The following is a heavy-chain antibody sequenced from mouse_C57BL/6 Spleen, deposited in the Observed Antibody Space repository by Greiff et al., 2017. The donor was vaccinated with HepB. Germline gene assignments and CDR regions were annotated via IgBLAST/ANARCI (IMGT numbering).Heavy chain of an antibody. J-gene: IGHJ4*01. CDR2: IDPENGDT. D-gene: IGHD3-2*02. CDR1: GFNIKDDY. CDR3: TTGQLRDYYAMDY. Sequence: EVQLQQSGAELVRPGASVKLSCTASGFNIKDDYMHWVKQRPVQGLEWIGWIDPENGDTEYASKFQGKATITADTSSNPAYLQLSSLTSEDTAVYYCTTGQLRDYYAMDYWGQGTSVTVSS. V-gene: IGHV14-4*01.